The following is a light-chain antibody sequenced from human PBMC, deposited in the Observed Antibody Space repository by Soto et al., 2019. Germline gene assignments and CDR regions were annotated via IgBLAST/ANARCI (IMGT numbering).Light chain of an antibody. CDR3: QQYNSYPWT. CDR2: KAS. J-gene: IGKJ1*01. V-gene: IGKV1-5*03. Sequence: DIQMTQSPSTLSASVGARVTITCRASQSISSWLAWYQQKPGKAPNLLIYKASSLESGVPSRFSGSASGTEFTLTISSLQPDDFATYYCQQYNSYPWTFGQGTKVEIK. CDR1: QSISSW.